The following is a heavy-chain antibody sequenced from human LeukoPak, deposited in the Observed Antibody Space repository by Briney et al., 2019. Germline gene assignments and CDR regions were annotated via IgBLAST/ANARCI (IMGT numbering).Heavy chain of an antibody. CDR1: GFTFSRYA. Sequence: GGSLRLSCAASGFTFSRYAMIWVRQAPGKGLEWVSGISGSGGSTYYADSVKGRFTISRDNSKNTLYLQMNSLRAEDTAVYYCAKDQRLAYLAATYYYYYGMDVGGQGTTVTVSS. CDR2: ISGSGGST. D-gene: IGHD2-15*01. V-gene: IGHV3-23*01. CDR3: AKDQRLAYLAATYYYYYGMDV. J-gene: IGHJ6*02.